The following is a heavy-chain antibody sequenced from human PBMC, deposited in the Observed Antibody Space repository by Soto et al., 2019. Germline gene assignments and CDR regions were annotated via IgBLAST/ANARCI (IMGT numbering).Heavy chain of an antibody. J-gene: IGHJ4*02. CDR3: AREGNLGRWLQPLDF. CDR1: GDFISAYS. Sequence: SENLSLTCTVSGDFISAYSWSWVRQPPGKGLEWIGNIHYNGNTKYNPSLKSRVTMSLDTSKNQFSLRLISVTAADTAKYFCAREGNLGRWLQPLDFWGQGTLVTVS. V-gene: IGHV4-59*01. CDR2: IHYNGNT. D-gene: IGHD5-12*01.